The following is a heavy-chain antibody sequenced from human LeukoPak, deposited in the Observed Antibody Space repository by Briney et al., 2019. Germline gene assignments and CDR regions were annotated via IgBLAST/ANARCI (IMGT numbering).Heavy chain of an antibody. CDR2: MNPNSGNT. J-gene: IGHJ3*02. CDR3: ARGPYYDSSGYLKGSAFDI. CDR1: GYTFTSYD. Sequence: ASVKVSCKASGYTFTSYDINWVRQATGQGLEWMGWMNPNSGNTGYAQKFQGRVTITRNTSISTAYMELSSLRSEDTAVYYCARGPYYDSSGYLKGSAFDIWGQGTMVTVSS. D-gene: IGHD3-22*01. V-gene: IGHV1-8*03.